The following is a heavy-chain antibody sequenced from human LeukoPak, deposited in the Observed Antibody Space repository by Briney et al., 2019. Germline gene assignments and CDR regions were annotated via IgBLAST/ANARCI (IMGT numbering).Heavy chain of an antibody. D-gene: IGHD4-23*01. V-gene: IGHV4-30-4*01. CDR1: GGSISSGDYY. CDR2: IYYSGST. Sequence: SETLSLTCTVSGGSISSGDYYWSWIRQPPGKGLEWIGYIYYSGSTYYNPSLKSQVTISVDTSKNQFSLKLSSVTAADTAVYYCARGLDYGGTRYFDYWGQGTLVTVSS. J-gene: IGHJ4*02. CDR3: ARGLDYGGTRYFDY.